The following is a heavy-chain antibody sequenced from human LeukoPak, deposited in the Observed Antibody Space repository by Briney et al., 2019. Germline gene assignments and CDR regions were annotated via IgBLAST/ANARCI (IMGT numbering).Heavy chain of an antibody. J-gene: IGHJ4*02. CDR1: GFTFSSYA. CDR2: ISGSGGST. D-gene: IGHD2-2*01. Sequence: GGSLRLSYAASGFTFSSYAMSWVRQAPGKGLEWVSAISGSGGSTYYADSVKGRFTISRDNSKSTLYLQMNSLRAEDTAVYYCAKDKRVVPAAYCFDYWGQGTLVTVSS. V-gene: IGHV3-23*01. CDR3: AKDKRVVPAAYCFDY.